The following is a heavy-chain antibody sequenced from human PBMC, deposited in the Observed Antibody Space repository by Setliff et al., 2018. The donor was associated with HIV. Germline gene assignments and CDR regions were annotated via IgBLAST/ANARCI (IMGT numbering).Heavy chain of an antibody. CDR1: GGSISSGSYY. CDR3: ARIDGEAADTNY. Sequence: SETLSLTCTVSGGSISSGSYYWSWIRQPAGKGLEWIGRIYTSGSTYYNPSLKGRVTISVDTSKNQFSLKLASLTAADTAVYYCARIDGEAADTNYWGQGTLVTVSS. J-gene: IGHJ4*02. V-gene: IGHV4-61*02. D-gene: IGHD6-13*01. CDR2: IYTSGST.